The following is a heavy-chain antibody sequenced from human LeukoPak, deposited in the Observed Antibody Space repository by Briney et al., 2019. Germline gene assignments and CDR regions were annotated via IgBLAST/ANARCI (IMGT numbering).Heavy chain of an antibody. CDR2: ISAYNGNT. CDR3: ARDRWLTPGAFDI. CDR1: GYTFTIYG. V-gene: IGHV1-18*01. Sequence: ASVTVSFTASGYTFTIYGISWVRQAPGQGLEWMGWISAYNGNTNYAQKLQGRVTMTTDTSTSTAYMELRSLRSDDTAVYYCARDRWLTPGAFDIWGQGTMVTVSS. J-gene: IGHJ3*02. D-gene: IGHD3-10*01.